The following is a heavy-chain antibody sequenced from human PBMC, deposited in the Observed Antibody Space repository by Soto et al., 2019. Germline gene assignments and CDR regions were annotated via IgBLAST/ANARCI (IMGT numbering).Heavy chain of an antibody. CDR3: AHRPRGYAYYFYY. V-gene: IGHV2-5*02. CDR2: IYWDEDK. J-gene: IGHJ4*02. D-gene: IGHD5-12*01. Sequence: QITLKESGPTLVKPTQTLTLTCTFSGFSLSTRGVAVGWFRPPPGKALEWLALIYWDEDKWYSPSLKSRLTITVDTSKDPVVLTMTNMEPVDTATYYCAHRPRGYAYYFYYWGQGTLVTVSS. CDR1: GFSLSTRGVA.